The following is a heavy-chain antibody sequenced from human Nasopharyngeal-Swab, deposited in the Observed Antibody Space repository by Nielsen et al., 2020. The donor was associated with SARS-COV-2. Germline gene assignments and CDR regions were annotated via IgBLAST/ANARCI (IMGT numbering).Heavy chain of an antibody. CDR3: AKEGGGSGIDY. CDR2: ISYDGSNK. CDR1: GFTFSSYC. V-gene: IGHV3-30*18. D-gene: IGHD3-10*01. Sequence: GGSLRLSRAASGFTFSSYCMHWVRQAPGKGLEWVAVISYDGSNKYYADSVKGRFTISRDNSKNTLYLQMNSLRAEDTAVYYCAKEGGGSGIDYWGQGTLVTVSS. J-gene: IGHJ4*02.